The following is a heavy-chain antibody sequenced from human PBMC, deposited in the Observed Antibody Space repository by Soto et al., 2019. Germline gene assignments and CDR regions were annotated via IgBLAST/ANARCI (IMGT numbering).Heavy chain of an antibody. D-gene: IGHD6-25*01. Sequence: QVQLVQSGDEVKKPGASVKVSCKTSGYSFTNYGISWVRQAPGQGLECMGWISPYSGNTNHAQKFQGRVTLTTDTSTSTAYMELRSLTSDDTAVYYGARDWSYPSGGIDYWGQGTLVTVSS. CDR1: GYSFTNYG. CDR3: ARDWSYPSGGIDY. CDR2: ISPYSGNT. V-gene: IGHV1-18*01. J-gene: IGHJ4*02.